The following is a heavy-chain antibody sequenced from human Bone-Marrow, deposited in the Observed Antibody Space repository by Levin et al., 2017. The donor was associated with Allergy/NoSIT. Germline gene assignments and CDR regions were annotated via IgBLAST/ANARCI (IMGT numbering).Heavy chain of an antibody. J-gene: IGHJ5*02. CDR3: ARAGPRFNINWYGTWLDP. CDR2: INTYNGNT. Sequence: ASVKVSCRASGYTFTSYAISWVRQAPGQGLEWMGWINTYNGNTKYTETLQDRVTMTTDTTTSKAFMELRNLKSDDTAVYYCARAGPRFNINWYGTWLDPWGQGTLVTVSS. D-gene: IGHD1-1*01. V-gene: IGHV1-18*01. CDR1: GYTFTSYA.